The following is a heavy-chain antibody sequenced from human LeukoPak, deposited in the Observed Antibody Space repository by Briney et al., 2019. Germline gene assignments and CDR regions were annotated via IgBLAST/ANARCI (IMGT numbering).Heavy chain of an antibody. CDR1: GFTFSSYG. CDR3: ARDPYDYVWGSYRSYGMDV. D-gene: IGHD3-16*02. V-gene: IGHV3-33*01. CDR2: IWYDGSNK. J-gene: IGHJ6*02. Sequence: PGRSLRLSCAASGFTFSSYGMHWVRQAPGKGLEWVAVIWYDGSNKYYADSVKGRFTISRDNAKNSLYLQMNSLRAEDTAVYYCARDPYDYVWGSYRSYGMDVWGQGTTVTVSS.